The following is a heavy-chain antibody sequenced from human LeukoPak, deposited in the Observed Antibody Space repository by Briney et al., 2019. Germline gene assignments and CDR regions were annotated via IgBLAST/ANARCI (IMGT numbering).Heavy chain of an antibody. J-gene: IGHJ4*02. D-gene: IGHD2-21*01. CDR3: ARGDTYGFDY. Sequence: GGSLRLSCAASGFTFSTYPMNWVRQAPGKGLEWVSHIRGSSDNIQYADSVKGRFTISRDNAKNSLYLQMNSLRDEDTAVYYCARGDTYGFDYWGQGTLVTVSS. CDR1: GFTFSTYP. V-gene: IGHV3-48*02. CDR2: IRGSSDNI.